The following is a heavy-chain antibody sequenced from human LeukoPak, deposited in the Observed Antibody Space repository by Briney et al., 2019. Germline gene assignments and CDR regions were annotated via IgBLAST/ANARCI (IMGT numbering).Heavy chain of an antibody. V-gene: IGHV3-53*01. Sequence: GGSLRLSCAASGFTVSSNYMSWVRQAPGKGLEWVSVIYSGGSTYYADSVKGRFTISRDNSKNTLYLQMNSLRAEDTAVYYCARFTSFSPYYFDYWGQGPLVTVSS. D-gene: IGHD2-2*01. CDR1: GFTVSSNY. CDR2: IYSGGST. J-gene: IGHJ4*02. CDR3: ARFTSFSPYYFDY.